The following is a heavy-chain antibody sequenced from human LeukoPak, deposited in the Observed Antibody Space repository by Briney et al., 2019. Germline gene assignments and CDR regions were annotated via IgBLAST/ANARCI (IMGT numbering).Heavy chain of an antibody. CDR2: IKQDGSEK. CDR1: GFTFSSYW. D-gene: IGHD3-3*01. CDR3: ARDPMGWLLFPYFDY. J-gene: IGHJ4*02. V-gene: IGHV3-7*01. Sequence: PGGSLRLSCAASGFTFSSYWMTWVRQAPGEGLEWVANIKQDGSEKYYVDSVKGRFTISRDNAKNSLYLQMNSLRAEDTAVYYCARDPMGWLLFPYFDYWGQGTLVTVSS.